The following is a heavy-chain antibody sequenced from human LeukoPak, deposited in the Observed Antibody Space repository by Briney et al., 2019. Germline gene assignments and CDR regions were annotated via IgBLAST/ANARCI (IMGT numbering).Heavy chain of an antibody. CDR1: GYTFTGYY. D-gene: IGHD6-19*01. J-gene: IGHJ5*02. V-gene: IGHV1-2*06. CDR2: IDPGSGRT. Sequence: ASVKVSCKASGYTFTGYYMHWVRQAPGQGLEWMGRIDPGSGRTNYAQEFQGRVTMTRDTSISTAYMELSRLASDDTAVYYCARYSSGRGGWFDPWGQGTLVTVSS. CDR3: ARYSSGRGGWFDP.